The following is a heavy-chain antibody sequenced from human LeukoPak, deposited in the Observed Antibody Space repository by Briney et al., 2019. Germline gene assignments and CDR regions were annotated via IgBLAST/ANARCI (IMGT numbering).Heavy chain of an antibody. V-gene: IGHV4-59*01. Sequence: PSETLSLTCTVSGGSISSYYWSWIRQPPGKGLEWIGYIYYSGSTNYNPSLKSRVTISVDTSKNQFSLKLSSVTAEDTAVYYCARDEGITKPFVDWGQGTLVTISS. J-gene: IGHJ4*02. D-gene: IGHD1-14*01. CDR2: IYYSGST. CDR3: ARDEGITKPFVD. CDR1: GGSISSYY.